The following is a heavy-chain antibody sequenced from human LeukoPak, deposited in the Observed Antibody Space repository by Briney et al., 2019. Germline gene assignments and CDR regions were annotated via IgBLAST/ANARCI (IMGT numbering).Heavy chain of an antibody. CDR3: VWLRPPFDY. J-gene: IGHJ4*02. D-gene: IGHD5-12*01. CDR1: GFTFSNAW. V-gene: IGHV3-15*01. Sequence: PGGSLRLSCAASGFTFSNAWMSWVRQAPGKGLEWIGLIKSKTGGGTTDYAAPVKGRFSVSRDDSINTLYLQMSSLKIEDTGVYYCVWLRPPFDYWGQGTLVTVSS. CDR2: IKSKTGGGTT.